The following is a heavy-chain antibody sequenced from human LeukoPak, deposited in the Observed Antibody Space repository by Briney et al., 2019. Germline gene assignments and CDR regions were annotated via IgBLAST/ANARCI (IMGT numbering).Heavy chain of an antibody. D-gene: IGHD6-6*01. J-gene: IGHJ3*02. Sequence: GGSLRLSCAASGFTFSSYSMNWVRQAPGKGLEWVSYISSSSSTIYYADSVKGRFTISRDNAKNPLYLQMNSLRAEDTAVYYCARDHASPKDAFDIWGQGTMVTVSS. CDR1: GFTFSSYS. CDR3: ARDHASPKDAFDI. V-gene: IGHV3-48*01. CDR2: ISSSSSTI.